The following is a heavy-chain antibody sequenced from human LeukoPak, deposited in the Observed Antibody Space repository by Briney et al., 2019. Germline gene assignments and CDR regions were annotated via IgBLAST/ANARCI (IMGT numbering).Heavy chain of an antibody. Sequence: SETLSLTCTVSGGSISSYYWSWIRQPPGKGLEWIGYISYSGSTHYNPSLKSRITMSVDTSKDQFSLRLTSVTVADTAVYYCARGGSPFVFWGQGTLVTVSS. CDR3: ARGGSPFVF. CDR1: GGSISSYY. J-gene: IGHJ4*02. CDR2: ISYSGST. V-gene: IGHV4-59*01. D-gene: IGHD1-26*01.